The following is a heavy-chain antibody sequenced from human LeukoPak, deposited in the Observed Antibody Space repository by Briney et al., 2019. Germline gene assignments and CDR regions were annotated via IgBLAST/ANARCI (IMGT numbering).Heavy chain of an antibody. J-gene: IGHJ5*02. Sequence: ASVKVSCKACGYTFTSYGISWVRQAPGQGLEWMGWISAYNGNTNYAQKLQGRVTMTTDTSPSTAYMELRSLRPDDTAVYYCARVTTMVRGVIHRFDPWGQGTLVTVSS. V-gene: IGHV1-18*01. CDR3: ARVTTMVRGVIHRFDP. D-gene: IGHD3-10*01. CDR2: ISAYNGNT. CDR1: GYTFTSYG.